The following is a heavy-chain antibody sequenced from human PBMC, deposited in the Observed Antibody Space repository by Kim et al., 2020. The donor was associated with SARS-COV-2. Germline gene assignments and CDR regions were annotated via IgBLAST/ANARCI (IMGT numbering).Heavy chain of an antibody. CDR1: GGSISSSSYY. CDR3: ARRIAVAGTKNYFDY. D-gene: IGHD6-19*01. Sequence: SETLSLTCTVSGGSISSSSYYWGWIRQPPGKGLEWIGSIYYSGSTYYNPSLKSRVTISVDTSKNQFSLKLSSVTAADTAVYYCARRIAVAGTKNYFDYWGQGTLVTVSS. CDR2: IYYSGST. J-gene: IGHJ4*02. V-gene: IGHV4-39*01.